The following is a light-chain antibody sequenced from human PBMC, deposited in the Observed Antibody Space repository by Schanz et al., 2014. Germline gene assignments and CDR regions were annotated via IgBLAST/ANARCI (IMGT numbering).Light chain of an antibody. Sequence: EIVLTQSPGTLSVSPGERATLSCRASQTVSSSYLAWYRQKPGQAPRLLIYGASSRATGIPDRFSGSGSGTDFTLIISSLEPEDVAVYYCQQRRHWPPLFGQGTRLEIK. CDR1: QTVSSSY. CDR2: GAS. CDR3: QQRRHWPPL. V-gene: IGKV3D-20*02. J-gene: IGKJ5*01.